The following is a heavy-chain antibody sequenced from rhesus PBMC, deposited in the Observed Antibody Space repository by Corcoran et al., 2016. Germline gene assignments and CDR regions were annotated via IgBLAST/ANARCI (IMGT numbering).Heavy chain of an antibody. J-gene: IGHJ4*01. CDR2: IYGSRSST. CDR3: ARDYYGNSDY. Sequence: QVQLQESGPGLVKPSETLSLTCAVSGGSISSSYWRWFRQAPGKGLELIEYIYGSRSSTNYNPSLKCRVTLSVDTSKNQLSLKLSSVTTADTAVYYCARDYYGNSDYCGQGVLVTVSS. CDR1: GGSISSSY. D-gene: IGHD4-35*01. V-gene: IGHV4S11*01.